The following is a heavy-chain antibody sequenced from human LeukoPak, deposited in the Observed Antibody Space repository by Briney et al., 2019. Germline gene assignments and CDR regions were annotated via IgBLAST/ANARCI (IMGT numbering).Heavy chain of an antibody. CDR1: GGTFSSYA. Sequence: ASVKVSCKASGGTFSSYAISWVRQAPGQGLEWMGGIIPIFGTANYAQKFQGRVTITADESTSTAYMELSSLRTEDTAVYYCARGLSSSSSPAFDIXGQGTMVTVSS. CDR2: IIPIFGTA. J-gene: IGHJ3*02. V-gene: IGHV1-69*13. D-gene: IGHD6-6*01. CDR3: ARGLSSSSSPAFDI.